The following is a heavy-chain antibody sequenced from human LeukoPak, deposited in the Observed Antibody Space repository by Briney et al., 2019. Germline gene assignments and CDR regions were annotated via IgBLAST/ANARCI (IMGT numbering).Heavy chain of an antibody. Sequence: ASVEVSCEASGGSFSTYAVSWVRQAPGQGLEWMGRIYPMLGVDNYAQRFQGRVTITADKSTGTAYMELNSLTSEDTAVYYCAREGSGTSSPMAYWGQGTLLTVSS. D-gene: IGHD1-14*01. V-gene: IGHV1-69*04. CDR1: GGSFSTYA. J-gene: IGHJ4*02. CDR3: AREGSGTSSPMAY. CDR2: IYPMLGVD.